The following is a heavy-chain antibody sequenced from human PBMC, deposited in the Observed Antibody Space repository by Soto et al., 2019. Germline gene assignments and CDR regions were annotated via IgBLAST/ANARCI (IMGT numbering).Heavy chain of an antibody. Sequence: QLQLQESGPGLVKPSETLSLTCTVSGGSIRDDRYYWGWIRQPPGKGLEWIGSIYYSGTSSYNPSLKSRVTMSVDTSKKQLSLRLSSSTAADTAVYYCARLHCDSPNCVPLDPWGQGTLVIVSS. CDR2: IYYSGTS. CDR3: ARLHCDSPNCVPLDP. CDR1: GGSIRDDRYY. D-gene: IGHD2-2*01. J-gene: IGHJ5*02. V-gene: IGHV4-39*01.